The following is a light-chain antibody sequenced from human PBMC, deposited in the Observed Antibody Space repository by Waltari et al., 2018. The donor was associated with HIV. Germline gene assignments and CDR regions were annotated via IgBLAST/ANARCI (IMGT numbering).Light chain of an antibody. CDR1: NSAIGSYDH. J-gene: IGLJ2*01. Sequence: QSALTQPPSASGSPGQSDTLSCTGSNSAIGSYDHVSWYQLHPGKAPKLVISDVTKQPSVVFDRFSGSKSANTAFLIVTGLQAEDEADDYCSSFADRAGFYVLFGGGTRLTVL. V-gene: IGLV2-8*01. CDR2: DVT. CDR3: SSFADRAGFYVL.